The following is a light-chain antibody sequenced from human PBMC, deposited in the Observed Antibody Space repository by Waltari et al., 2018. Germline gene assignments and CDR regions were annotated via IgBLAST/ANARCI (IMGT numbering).Light chain of an antibody. J-gene: IGLJ1*01. V-gene: IGLV2-14*01. CDR2: EVS. Sequence: QSALTQPASVSGSPGQSITISCTGTSSDVGGYNYVSLYQQHPGKAPKLMIYEVSNRPSGVSNRFSGSKSGNPASLTISGLQAEDEADYYCSSYTSSSTYVFGTGTKVTVL. CDR1: SSDVGGYNY. CDR3: SSYTSSSTYV.